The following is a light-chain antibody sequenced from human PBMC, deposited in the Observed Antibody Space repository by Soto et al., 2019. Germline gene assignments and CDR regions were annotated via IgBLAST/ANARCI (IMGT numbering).Light chain of an antibody. V-gene: IGKV3-20*01. CDR3: HQFGSSPPAFT. Sequence: ESMLTQSPGTLSLSPGERATLSCRASQSVSTRYLAWYQQKPGQAPRRLIYGASIRATGIPDRFSGSGSGTDFTLTISRLEPEDFEVYYCHQFGSSPPAFTFGQGTKLEI. CDR1: QSVSTRY. CDR2: GAS. J-gene: IGKJ2*01.